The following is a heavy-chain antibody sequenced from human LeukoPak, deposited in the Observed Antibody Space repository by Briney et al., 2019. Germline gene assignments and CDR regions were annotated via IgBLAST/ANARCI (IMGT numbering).Heavy chain of an antibody. CDR1: GFPFRSYW. Sequence: GGSLRHSCSASGFPFRSYWMHSVRQAPGKGLVWVSGINTDGSRTFYADSVKGRFIISRDNAKNTLSLQMNSLRADDTAVYHCKGANSERWGQGTLVTVSS. D-gene: IGHD3-10*01. V-gene: IGHV3-74*01. J-gene: IGHJ1*01. CDR2: INTDGSRT. CDR3: KGANSER.